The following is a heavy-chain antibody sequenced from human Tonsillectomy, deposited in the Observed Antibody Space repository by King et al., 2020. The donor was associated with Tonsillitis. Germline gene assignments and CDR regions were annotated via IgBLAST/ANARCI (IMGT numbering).Heavy chain of an antibody. CDR2: INHSGST. D-gene: IGHD3-22*01. CDR1: GGSFSGYY. CDR3: ARGEVVITSSGYYYYYMDV. Sequence: VQLQQWGAGLLKPSETLSLTCAVYGGSFSGYYWSWIRQSPGKGLEWIGEINHSGSTNYKPSLKSRVTISVDTSKNPFSLKLSSVTAADTAVYYCARGEVVITSSGYYYYYMDVWGKGTTVTVSS. V-gene: IGHV4-34*01. J-gene: IGHJ6*03.